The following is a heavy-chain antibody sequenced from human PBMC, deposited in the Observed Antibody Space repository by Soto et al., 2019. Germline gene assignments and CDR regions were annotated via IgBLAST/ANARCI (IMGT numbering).Heavy chain of an antibody. V-gene: IGHV3-48*03. Sequence: GSLRLSCAASGFTFSSFEMNWVRQAPGKGLECVSYISSSGSTKYYADSVKGRFTISRDNAKNSLFLQMNSLIAEDTAVYYCAREGPADGLDIWGQGTMVTVSS. CDR3: AREGPADGLDI. CDR1: GFTFSSFE. J-gene: IGHJ3*02. CDR2: ISSSGSTK.